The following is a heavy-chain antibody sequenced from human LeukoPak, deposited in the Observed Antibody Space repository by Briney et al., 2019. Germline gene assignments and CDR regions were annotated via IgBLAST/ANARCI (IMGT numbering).Heavy chain of an antibody. V-gene: IGHV3-53*01. D-gene: IGHD4-17*01. CDR1: GFTFSRYG. CDR2: IYSGGST. Sequence: PGGSLRLSCDASGFTFSRYGMNWLRQAPGKGLEWVSVIYSGGSTYYADSVKGRFTISRDNSKNTLFLQMNSLRAEDTAVYYCAREGVTRNYFHYWGAGTLLSVSS. CDR3: AREGVTRNYFHY. J-gene: IGHJ4*02.